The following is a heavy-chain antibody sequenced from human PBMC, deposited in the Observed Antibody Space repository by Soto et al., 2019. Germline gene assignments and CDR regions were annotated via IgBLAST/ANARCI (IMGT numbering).Heavy chain of an antibody. V-gene: IGHV4-39*02. CDR2: IYYSGST. CDR3: ARERGERGYSYGYDDY. D-gene: IGHD5-18*01. J-gene: IGHJ4*02. Sequence: SETLSLTCTVSGGSISSSSYYWGWIRQPPGKGLEWIGSIYYSGSTYYNPSLKSRVTISVDTSKNQFSLELSSVTAADTAVYYCARERGERGYSYGYDDYWGQGTLVTVSS. CDR1: GGSISSSSYY.